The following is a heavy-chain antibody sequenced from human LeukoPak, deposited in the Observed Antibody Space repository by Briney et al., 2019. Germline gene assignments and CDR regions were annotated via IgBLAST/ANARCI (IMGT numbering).Heavy chain of an antibody. J-gene: IGHJ6*03. CDR1: GGTFSSYA. CDR3: ARGNDYGGNWGYYYYYYMDV. V-gene: IGHV1-69*06. Sequence: ASVKVSCKASGGTFSSYAISWVRQAPGQGLEWMGGIIPIFGTANYAQKFQGRVTITADKSTTTVYMELSSLRSEDTAVYYCARGNDYGGNWGYYYYYYMDVWGKGTTVTISS. D-gene: IGHD4-23*01. CDR2: IIPIFGTA.